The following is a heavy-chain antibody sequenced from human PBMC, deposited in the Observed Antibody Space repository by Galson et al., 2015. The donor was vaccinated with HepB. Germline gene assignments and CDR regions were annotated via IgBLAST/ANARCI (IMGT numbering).Heavy chain of an antibody. Sequence: SLRLSCAASGFTFSSYSMNWVRQAPGKGLEWVSSISSSSSYIYYADSVKGRFTISRDNAKNSLYLQMNSLRAEDTAVYYCARTHGERDYYFDYWGQGTLSPSPQ. J-gene: IGHJ4*02. CDR1: GFTFSSYS. V-gene: IGHV3-21*01. CDR2: ISSSSSYI. D-gene: IGHD3-10*01. CDR3: ARTHGERDYYFDY.